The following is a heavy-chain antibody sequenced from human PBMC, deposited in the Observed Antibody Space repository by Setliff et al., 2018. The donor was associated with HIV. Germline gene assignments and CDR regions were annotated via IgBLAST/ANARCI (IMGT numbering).Heavy chain of an antibody. Sequence: SETLSLTCTVSGGSISSYYWSWIRQPPGKGLEWIGYIYYSGSTNYNPSLKSRVTISVDTSKNQFSLKLSSVTAADTGVYYCARHKSQPYYFDYWGQGTLVTVSS. CDR3: ARHKSQPYYFDY. CDR2: IYYSGST. CDR1: GGSISSYY. J-gene: IGHJ4*02. V-gene: IGHV4-59*08.